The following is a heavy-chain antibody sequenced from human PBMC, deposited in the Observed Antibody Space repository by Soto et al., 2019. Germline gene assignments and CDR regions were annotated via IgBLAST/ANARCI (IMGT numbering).Heavy chain of an antibody. V-gene: IGHV1-69*13. CDR1: GGTFSSYA. CDR3: ARAVAAAGTRSYYYYYYGMDV. Sequence: SVKVSCKASGGTFSSYAISWVRQAPGQGLEWMGGIIPIFGTANHAQKFQGRVTITADESTSTAYMELSSLRSEDTAVYYCARAVAAAGTRSYYYYYYGMDVWGQGTTVTVSS. J-gene: IGHJ6*02. D-gene: IGHD6-13*01. CDR2: IIPIFGTA.